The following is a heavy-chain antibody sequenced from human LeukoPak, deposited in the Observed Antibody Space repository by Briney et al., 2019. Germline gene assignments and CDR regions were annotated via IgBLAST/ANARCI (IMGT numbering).Heavy chain of an antibody. CDR3: AKSPPTPRYSYGYISYYYMDV. J-gene: IGHJ6*03. Sequence: GGSLRLSCAASGFAFSSCAMTWVRQAPGKGLEWVSAISGSGGSPDYADSVSGRFTISRDNSKNTVYLQMNSLRAEDTATYYCAKSPPTPRYSYGYISYYYMDVWGRGTTVTVSS. CDR1: GFAFSSCA. CDR2: ISGSGGSP. D-gene: IGHD5-18*01. V-gene: IGHV3-23*01.